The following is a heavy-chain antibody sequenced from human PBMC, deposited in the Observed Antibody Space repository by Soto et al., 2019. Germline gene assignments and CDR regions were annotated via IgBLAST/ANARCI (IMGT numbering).Heavy chain of an antibody. Sequence: PGGSLRLSCAASGFTFSNFWMHWVRRAPGKGLVWVSRIYSDGSGTTYADSVKGRFAISRDNAKSTLYLQMNSLRAEDTAVYYCATLNSFGSDYWGRGTLVTVSS. V-gene: IGHV3-74*01. D-gene: IGHD5-18*01. CDR1: GFTFSNFW. J-gene: IGHJ4*02. CDR2: IYSDGSGT. CDR3: ATLNSFGSDY.